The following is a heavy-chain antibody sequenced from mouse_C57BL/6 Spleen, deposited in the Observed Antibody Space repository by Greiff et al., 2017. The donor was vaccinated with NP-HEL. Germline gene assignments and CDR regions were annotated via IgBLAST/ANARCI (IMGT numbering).Heavy chain of an antibody. V-gene: IGHV1-52*01. Sequence: QVQLQQPGAELVRPGSSVKLSCKASGYTFTSYWMHWVKQRPIQGLEWIGNIDPSDSETHYNQKFKDKATLTVDKSSSTAYMQLSSLTSEDSAVYYCARKGIYYGYDDWFAYWGQGTLVTVSA. CDR2: IDPSDSET. CDR3: ARKGIYYGYDDWFAY. CDR1: GYTFTSYW. J-gene: IGHJ3*01. D-gene: IGHD2-2*01.